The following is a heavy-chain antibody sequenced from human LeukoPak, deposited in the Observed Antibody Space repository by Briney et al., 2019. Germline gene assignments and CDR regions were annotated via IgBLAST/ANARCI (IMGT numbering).Heavy chain of an antibody. CDR1: GYTFTGYY. CDR3: AGLGYCSGGSCPPVESYYYMDV. V-gene: IGHV1-2*02. CDR2: INPNSGGT. Sequence: ASVKVSCKASGYTFTGYYMHWVRQAPGQGLEWMGWINPNSGGTNYAQKFQGRVTMTRDTSISTAYMELSRLRSDDTAVYYCAGLGYCSGGSCPPVESYYYMDVWGKGTTVTVSS. J-gene: IGHJ6*03. D-gene: IGHD2-15*01.